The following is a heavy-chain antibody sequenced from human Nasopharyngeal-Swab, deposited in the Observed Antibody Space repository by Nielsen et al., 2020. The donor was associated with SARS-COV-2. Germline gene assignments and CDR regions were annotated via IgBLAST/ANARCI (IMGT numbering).Heavy chain of an antibody. D-gene: IGHD6-19*01. Sequence: GESLKISCTASGFNFSNYEMNWVRQAPGKGLEWISYISSSGTTIYSTESVRGRFTISRDNAENSLPLQMNSLREEDTAVYYCARASRGWSWGQGTLVTVSS. J-gene: IGHJ5*02. CDR3: ARASRGWS. CDR1: GFNFSNYE. V-gene: IGHV3-48*03. CDR2: ISSSGTTI.